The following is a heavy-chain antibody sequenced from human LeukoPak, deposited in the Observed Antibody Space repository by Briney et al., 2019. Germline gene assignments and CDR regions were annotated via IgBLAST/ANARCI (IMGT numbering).Heavy chain of an antibody. CDR3: ARDVGRITIFGVVITDAFDI. V-gene: IGHV4-59*01. Sequence: SETLSLTCTVSGGSISSYYWSWIRQPPGKGLEWIGYIYYSGSTNYNPSLKSRVTISVDTSKNQFSLKLSSVTAADTAVYYCARDVGRITIFGVVITDAFDIWGQGTMVTVSS. J-gene: IGHJ3*02. CDR1: GGSISSYY. CDR2: IYYSGST. D-gene: IGHD3-3*01.